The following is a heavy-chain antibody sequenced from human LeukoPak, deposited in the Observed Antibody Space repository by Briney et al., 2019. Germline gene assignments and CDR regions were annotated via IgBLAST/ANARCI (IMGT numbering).Heavy chain of an antibody. CDR2: ISHTEGT. D-gene: IGHD3-9*01. J-gene: IGHJ4*02. Sequence: SETLSLTCGVFGVSINDYYWSWIRQSPGKGLEWIGEISHTEGTRYNPSLESRVTMSVGTSENQLSLKLIFVTAADTAVYSCARIRCGHSGSVCYNHWGLGTLVTVSS. CDR1: GVSINDYY. CDR3: ARIRCGHSGSVCYNH. V-gene: IGHV4-34*01.